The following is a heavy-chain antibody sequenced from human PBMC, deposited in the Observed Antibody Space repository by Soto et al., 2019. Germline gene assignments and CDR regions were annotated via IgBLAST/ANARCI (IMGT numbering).Heavy chain of an antibody. Sequence: SETLSLTCTVSGGSISSSSYYWGWIRQPPGKGLEWIGSIYYSGSTYYNPSLKSRVTISVDTSKNQFSLKLSSVTAADTAVYYCARHGNDFWSGYYYWFDPWGQGTLVTVSS. D-gene: IGHD3-3*01. CDR1: GGSISSSSYY. CDR2: IYYSGST. V-gene: IGHV4-39*01. CDR3: ARHGNDFWSGYYYWFDP. J-gene: IGHJ5*02.